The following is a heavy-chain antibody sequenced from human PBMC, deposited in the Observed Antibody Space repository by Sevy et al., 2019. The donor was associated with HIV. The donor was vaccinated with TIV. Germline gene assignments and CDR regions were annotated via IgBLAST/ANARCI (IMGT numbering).Heavy chain of an antibody. CDR3: ARDDSITIFGVVIGHYGMDV. J-gene: IGHJ6*02. Sequence: GGSLRLSCAASGFTFSSYSMNWVRQAPGKGLEWVSSISSSSSYIYYADSVKGRFTISRDNAKNSLYLQMNSLRAEDTAVYYSARDDSITIFGVVIGHYGMDVWGQGTTVTVSS. CDR2: ISSSSSYI. V-gene: IGHV3-21*01. D-gene: IGHD3-3*01. CDR1: GFTFSSYS.